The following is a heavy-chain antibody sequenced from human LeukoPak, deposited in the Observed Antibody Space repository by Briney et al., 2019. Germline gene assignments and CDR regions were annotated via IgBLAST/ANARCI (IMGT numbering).Heavy chain of an antibody. J-gene: IGHJ4*02. D-gene: IGHD6-13*01. CDR3: ARVGSTVAAGTPDY. CDR1: GFTFRNYA. V-gene: IGHV3-23*01. Sequence: GGSLTLSCAASGFTFRNYAMRWVRQAPGKGLDWVSAIGAGTGAVTIYADSVRGRLTISRNNAKNSLSLQVNSLRADDTAVYYCARVGSTVAAGTPDYWGQGTLVTVSS. CDR2: IGAGTGAVT.